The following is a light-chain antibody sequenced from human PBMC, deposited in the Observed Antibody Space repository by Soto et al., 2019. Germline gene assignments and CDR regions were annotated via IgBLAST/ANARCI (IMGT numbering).Light chain of an antibody. CDR3: HQYHSYSRT. CDR2: KAS. V-gene: IGKV1-5*03. CDR1: QCISTW. Sequence: IQLTQSPSTLSASLGDRVTLTCRASQCISTWLAWYQHRPGKAPKLLIYKASSLAGGVPSRFSGSGSGTEFTLTISSLQPDDFATYYCHQYHSYSRTFGQGTKVDIK. J-gene: IGKJ1*01.